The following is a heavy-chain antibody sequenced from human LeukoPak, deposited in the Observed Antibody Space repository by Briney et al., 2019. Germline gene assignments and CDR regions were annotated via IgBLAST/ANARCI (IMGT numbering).Heavy chain of an antibody. CDR2: INHSGST. V-gene: IGHV4-34*01. CDR3: ARALWSIAARRYYFDY. Sequence: PSETLSLTCALYGGSFSGYYWSWIRQPPGKGLEWIGEINHSGSTNYNPSLKSRVTISVDTSKNQFSLKLSSVTAADTAVYYCARALWSIAARRYYFDYWGQGTLVTVSS. CDR1: GGSFSGYY. D-gene: IGHD6-6*01. J-gene: IGHJ4*02.